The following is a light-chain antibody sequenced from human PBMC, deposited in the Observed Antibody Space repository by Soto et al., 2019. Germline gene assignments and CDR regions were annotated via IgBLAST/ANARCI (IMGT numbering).Light chain of an antibody. V-gene: IGLV2-8*01. Sequence: QSALTQPPSASGSPGQSVTISCTGTSSDVGVYNYVSWYQQHPGKAPKVMIYEVSKRPSGVPDRFSGSKSGNTASLTVSGLQAEDEADYYCSSYAGSNIYVFGTGTKLTVL. J-gene: IGLJ1*01. CDR3: SSYAGSNIYV. CDR2: EVS. CDR1: SSDVGVYNY.